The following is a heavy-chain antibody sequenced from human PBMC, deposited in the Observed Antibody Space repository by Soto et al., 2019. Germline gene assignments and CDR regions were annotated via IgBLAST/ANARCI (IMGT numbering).Heavy chain of an antibody. CDR2: IYYSGST. D-gene: IGHD1-26*01. J-gene: IGHJ3*02. CDR1: GGSISSYY. CDR3: ARRWGYAFDI. Sequence: QVQLQESGPGLVKPSETLSLTCTVSGGSISSYYWSWIRQPPGKGLEWIGYIYYSGSTKYNPSLNRRVTISVDTSKNQFSLNLSSVTAADTAGYYCARRWGYAFDIWGQGTMVTVSS. V-gene: IGHV4-59*08.